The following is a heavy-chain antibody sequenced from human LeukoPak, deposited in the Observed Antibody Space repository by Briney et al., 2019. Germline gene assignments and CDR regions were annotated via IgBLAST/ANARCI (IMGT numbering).Heavy chain of an antibody. CDR1: GGSISSYY. D-gene: IGHD4-17*01. V-gene: IGHV4-59*01. Sequence: SETLSLTCTVSGGSISSYYWSWIRQPPGKGLEWIGYIYYSGSTNYNPSLKSRVTISVDTSKNQFSLKLSSVTAADTAVYYCARGVGDYYFDYWGQGALVTVSS. CDR3: ARGVGDYYFDY. CDR2: IYYSGST. J-gene: IGHJ4*02.